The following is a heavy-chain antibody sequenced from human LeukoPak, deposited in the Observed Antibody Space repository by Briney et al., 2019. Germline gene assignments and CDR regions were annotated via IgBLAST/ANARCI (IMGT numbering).Heavy chain of an antibody. J-gene: IGHJ6*03. D-gene: IGHD4-11*01. CDR2: IKQDGSEK. Sequence: GGSLRLSCAASGFTFSSYWMSWVRQAPGKGLEWVANIKQDGSEKYYVDSVKGRFTISRDNAKNSLYLQMNSLRAEDTAVYYCARDHDYSNSGYYYYYMDVWGKGTTVTVSS. V-gene: IGHV3-7*01. CDR1: GFTFSSYW. CDR3: ARDHDYSNSGYYYYYMDV.